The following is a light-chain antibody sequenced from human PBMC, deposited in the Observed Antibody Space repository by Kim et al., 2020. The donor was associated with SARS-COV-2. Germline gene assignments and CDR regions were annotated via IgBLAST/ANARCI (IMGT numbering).Light chain of an antibody. CDR2: GAF. CDR1: QNVVTHF. CDR3: QQYSSSPGT. V-gene: IGKV3-20*01. Sequence: STGERAPLPRRASQNVVTHFLGWYQQRPGQAPRLLIYGAFSRATYIPDRFTGSGSGTDFTLTISRLEPEDFAVYYCQQYSSSPGTFGQGTRLEIK. J-gene: IGKJ5*01.